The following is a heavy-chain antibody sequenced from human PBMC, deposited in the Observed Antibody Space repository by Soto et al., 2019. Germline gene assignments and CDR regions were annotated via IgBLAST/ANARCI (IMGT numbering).Heavy chain of an antibody. CDR3: ARDFYYGSGRPSGFDY. CDR1: GFTFSSYG. J-gene: IGHJ4*02. CDR2: IWYDGSNK. Sequence: PGGSLRLSCAASGFTFSSYGMHWVRQAPGKGLERVAVIWYDGSNKYYADSVKGRFTISRDNSKNTLYLQMNSLRAEDTAVYYCARDFYYGSGRPSGFDYWGQGTLVTVSS. D-gene: IGHD3-10*01. V-gene: IGHV3-33*01.